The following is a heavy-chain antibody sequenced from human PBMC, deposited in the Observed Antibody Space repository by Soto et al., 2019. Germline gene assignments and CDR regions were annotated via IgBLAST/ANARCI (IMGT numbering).Heavy chain of an antibody. J-gene: IGHJ5*02. CDR1: GGSISSSSYY. CDR2: IYYSGST. V-gene: IGHV4-39*01. D-gene: IGHD6-6*01. Sequence: QLQLQESGPGLVKPSETLSLTCTVSGGSISSSSYYWGWIRQPPGKGLEWIGSIYYSGSTYYNPSLKSRVTISVDTSKNQFSLKLSSVTAADTAVYYCAGLAIAARKFDPWGQGTLVTVSS. CDR3: AGLAIAARKFDP.